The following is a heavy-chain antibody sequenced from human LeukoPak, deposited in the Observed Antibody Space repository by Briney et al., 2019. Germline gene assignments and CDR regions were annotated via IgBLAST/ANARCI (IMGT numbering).Heavy chain of an antibody. CDR3: ARGVGSGWYDENY. J-gene: IGHJ4*02. Sequence: GGSLGLSCVASGFTFSSYAMNWVRQAPGKGLEWVSAISSSDGSTHYADSVKGRSTISRDNSKNTVYLQMNSLRAEDTAVYYCARGVGSGWYDENYWGQGTLVTVSS. V-gene: IGHV3-23*01. D-gene: IGHD6-19*01. CDR1: GFTFSSYA. CDR2: ISSSDGST.